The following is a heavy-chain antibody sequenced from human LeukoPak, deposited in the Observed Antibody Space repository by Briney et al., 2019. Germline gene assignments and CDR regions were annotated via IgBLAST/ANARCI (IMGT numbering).Heavy chain of an antibody. CDR3: AKVRYCSGVNCYPDDN. CDR2: IRYDGNNK. J-gene: IGHJ4*02. Sequence: GGSLRLSCAASGFTFSDYSMHWVRQAPGKGLNWVAFIRYDGNNKYYADSVKGRFTIPRDNSKNMLYLEMNSLSTEDTAAYYCAKVRYCSGVNCYPDDNWGQGTLVTVSS. D-gene: IGHD2-15*01. CDR1: GFTFSDYS. V-gene: IGHV3-30*02.